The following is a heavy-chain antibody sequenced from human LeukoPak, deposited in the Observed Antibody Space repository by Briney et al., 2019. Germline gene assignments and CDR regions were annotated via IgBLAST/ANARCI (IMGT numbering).Heavy chain of an antibody. CDR2: TNPDGSST. J-gene: IGHJ4*02. D-gene: IGHD6-19*01. CDR3: VRVRGAVAATPLEFDY. CDR1: GFTFSRYW. Sequence: GGSLRLSCAASGFTFSRYWMHWVRQAPGKGLLWVSRTNPDGSSTSYADSVKGRFTISRDNAKNTLYLQMNSLRPEDTAVYYCVRVRGAVAATPLEFDYWGQGSLVTVSS. V-gene: IGHV3-74*01.